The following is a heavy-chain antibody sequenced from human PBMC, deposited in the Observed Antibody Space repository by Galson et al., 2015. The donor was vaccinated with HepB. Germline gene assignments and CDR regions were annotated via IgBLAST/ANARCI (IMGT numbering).Heavy chain of an antibody. V-gene: IGHV3-13*01. CDR1: GFTFRTYD. J-gene: IGHJ2*01. CDR2: IDTTGDT. CDR3: ARGWYFDL. Sequence: SLRLSCAASGFTFRTYDIHWVRRVTGKGPEWVSAIDTTGDTFYSGSVKGRFTVSRENAKNSLYLQMNNLTAGDTAVYYCARGWYFDLWGRGTLVTVSS.